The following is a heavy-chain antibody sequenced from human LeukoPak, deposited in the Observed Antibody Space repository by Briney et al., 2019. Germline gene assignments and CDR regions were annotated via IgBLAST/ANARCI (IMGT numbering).Heavy chain of an antibody. J-gene: IGHJ4*02. Sequence: PSETLSLTCTIFGGSLNHYHWSWLRQPPGKGLEWIGYIYYSGSTKYNPSLKSRVTVSVDTSKNQFSLKLSSVTAADTAVYYCARSAYCGGDCPKFFDYWGQGTLVTVSS. CDR2: IYYSGST. CDR3: ARSAYCGGDCPKFFDY. V-gene: IGHV4-59*01. CDR1: GGSLNHYH. D-gene: IGHD2-21*02.